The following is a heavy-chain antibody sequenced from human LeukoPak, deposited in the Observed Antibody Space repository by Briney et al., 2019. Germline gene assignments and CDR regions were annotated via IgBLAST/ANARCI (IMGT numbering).Heavy chain of an antibody. J-gene: IGHJ5*02. CDR3: ALDMVRGGPNWFDP. CDR1: GGSISRYY. D-gene: IGHD3-10*01. V-gene: IGHV4-59*01. CDR2: FYYSGST. Sequence: SETLSLTCTVSGGSISRYYWSWIRQTPGKGLEWIGYFYYSGSTMYNPSLKSRVTISVDTSKNQFSLRLSSVTAADTAVYYCALDMVRGGPNWFDPWGQGTLVTVSS.